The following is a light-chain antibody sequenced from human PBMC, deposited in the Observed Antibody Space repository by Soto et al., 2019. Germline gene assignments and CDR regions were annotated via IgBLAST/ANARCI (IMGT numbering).Light chain of an antibody. CDR3: QSADSSGTYVV. J-gene: IGLJ2*01. CDR2: KDS. V-gene: IGLV3-25*03. Sequence: YELTQPPSVSVSPGQTARITCSGDALPKQYAYWYQQKPGQAPVLVIYKDSERPSGIPERFSGSSSGTTVTLTISGVQAEDEADYYCQSADSSGTYVVFGGGTKVTVL. CDR1: ALPKQY.